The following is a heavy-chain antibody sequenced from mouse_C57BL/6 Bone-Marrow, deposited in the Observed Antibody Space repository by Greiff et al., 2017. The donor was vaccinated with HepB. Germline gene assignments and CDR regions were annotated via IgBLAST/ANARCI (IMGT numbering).Heavy chain of an antibody. Sequence: QVQLQQPGAELVKPGASVKMSCKASGYTFTSYWITWVKQRPGQGLEWIGDIYPGSGSTNYNEKFKSKATLTVDTSSSTAYMQLSSLTSEDSAVYYCARFTTVDWYFDVWGTGTTVTVSS. CDR3: ARFTTVDWYFDV. V-gene: IGHV1-55*01. CDR2: IYPGSGST. D-gene: IGHD1-1*01. CDR1: GYTFTSYW. J-gene: IGHJ1*03.